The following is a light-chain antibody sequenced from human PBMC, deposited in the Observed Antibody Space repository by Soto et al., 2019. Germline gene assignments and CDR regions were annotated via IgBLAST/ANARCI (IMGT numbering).Light chain of an antibody. CDR1: SSNIGNNY. V-gene: IGLV1-51*01. J-gene: IGLJ2*01. CDR2: DNN. Sequence: QSVLTQPPSVSAAPGQKVTISCSGSSSNIGNNYVSWYQQLPGTAPKLLIYDNNKRPSGIPDRFSGSKSGTSATLGITGLQTGDEADYYCGTWDSSLSGFVVFGGGTQLTVL. CDR3: GTWDSSLSGFVV.